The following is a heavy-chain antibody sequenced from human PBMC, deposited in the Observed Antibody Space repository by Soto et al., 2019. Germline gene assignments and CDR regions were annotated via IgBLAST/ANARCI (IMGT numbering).Heavy chain of an antibody. J-gene: IGHJ4*02. Sequence: EVHLGESGGGLVQPGGSLRLSCVVSGFTFSTYGMTWVRQAPGKGLEWVSYISSGASTIFYADSVKGRFTISRDDAKNSLYLQMNSLRDEDTAVYYCARVGAVEYWGQGTLVTVSS. CDR2: ISSGASTI. CDR1: GFTFSTYG. CDR3: ARVGAVEY. D-gene: IGHD3-16*01. V-gene: IGHV3-48*02.